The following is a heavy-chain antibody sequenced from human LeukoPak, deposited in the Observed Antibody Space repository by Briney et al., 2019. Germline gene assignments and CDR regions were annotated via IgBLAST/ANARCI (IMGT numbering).Heavy chain of an antibody. CDR3: ARDRTPVHYYHGMDV. CDR1: GFTFSSYA. V-gene: IGHV3-30-3*01. CDR2: ISYDGSNK. Sequence: QSGGSLRLSCAASGFTFSSYAMHWVRQAPGKGLEWVAVISYDGSNKYFADSVKGRFTISRDNSKNTLYLQMNSLRAEDTAVYYCARDRTPVHYYHGMDVWGQGTTVTVSS. J-gene: IGHJ6*02. D-gene: IGHD1-14*01.